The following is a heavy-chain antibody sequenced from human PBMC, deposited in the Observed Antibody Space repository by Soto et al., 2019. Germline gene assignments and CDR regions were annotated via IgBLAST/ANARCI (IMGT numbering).Heavy chain of an antibody. J-gene: IGHJ5*01. D-gene: IGHD3-10*01. V-gene: IGHV1-69*06. Sequence: SVKVSCKASGGTFSSYAISWVRQAVGQGLEWMGGIIPIFGTANYAQKFQGRVTITADKSTSTAYMEPSSLRTEDTAVYYCARGYYGSGRNWFDPWGQGTLVTVPQ. CDR3: ARGYYGSGRNWFDP. CDR1: GGTFSSYA. CDR2: IIPIFGTA.